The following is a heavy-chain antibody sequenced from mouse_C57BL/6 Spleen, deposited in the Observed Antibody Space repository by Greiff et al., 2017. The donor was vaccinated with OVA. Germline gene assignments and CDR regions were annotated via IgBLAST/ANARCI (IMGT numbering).Heavy chain of an antibody. CDR1: GYTFTSYW. CDR3: ARWEDSNYVDYAMDY. D-gene: IGHD2-5*01. J-gene: IGHJ4*01. CDR2: IHPNSGST. Sequence: VQLQQPGAELVKPGASVKLSCKASGYTFTSYWMHWVKQRPGQGLEWIGMIHPNSGSTNYNEKFKSKATLTVDKSSSTAYMQLSSLTSEDSAVYYGARWEDSNYVDYAMDYWGQGTSVTVSS. V-gene: IGHV1-64*01.